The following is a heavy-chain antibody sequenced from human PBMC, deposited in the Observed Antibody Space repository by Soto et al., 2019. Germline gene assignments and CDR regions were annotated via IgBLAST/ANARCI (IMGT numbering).Heavy chain of an antibody. CDR2: IKQDGSEQ. CDR1: VFTLSSFW. J-gene: IGHJ6*04. V-gene: IGHV3-7*03. Sequence: RASLLISCAPSVFTLSSFWMAWVRQAPGKGLEWVASIKQDGSEQYYVDSVNGRFTISRDNALNTLFLQMRGLRVEDTAVYYCARPPHGMDVWRKGNTVTSP. CDR3: ARPPHGMDV.